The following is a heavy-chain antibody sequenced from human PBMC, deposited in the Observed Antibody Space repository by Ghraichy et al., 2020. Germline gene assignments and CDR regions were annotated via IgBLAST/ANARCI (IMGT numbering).Heavy chain of an antibody. J-gene: IGHJ4*02. Sequence: SETLSLTCAVYGGSFSGYYWSWIRQPPGKGLEWIGEINHSGSTNYNPSLKSRVTISVDTSKNQFSLKLSSVTAADTAVYYCARGPGYYYDSHRYYYFDYWGQGTLVTVSS. V-gene: IGHV4-34*01. CDR2: INHSGST. CDR3: ARGPGYYYDSHRYYYFDY. CDR1: GGSFSGYY. D-gene: IGHD3-22*01.